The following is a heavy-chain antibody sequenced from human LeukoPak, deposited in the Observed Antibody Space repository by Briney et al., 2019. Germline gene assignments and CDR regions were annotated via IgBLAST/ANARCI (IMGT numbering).Heavy chain of an antibody. CDR3: ARVVAARPGYYYYYMDV. Sequence: SETLSLTCSVSGDSISYFYWSWIRQAAGKGLEWIGRMSSSGNNDYNASLKSRVTISVDTSKNQFSLKLSSVTAADTAVYYCARVVAARPGYYYYYMDVWGKGTTVTVSS. D-gene: IGHD6-6*01. V-gene: IGHV4-4*07. CDR2: MSSSGNN. CDR1: GDSISYFY. J-gene: IGHJ6*03.